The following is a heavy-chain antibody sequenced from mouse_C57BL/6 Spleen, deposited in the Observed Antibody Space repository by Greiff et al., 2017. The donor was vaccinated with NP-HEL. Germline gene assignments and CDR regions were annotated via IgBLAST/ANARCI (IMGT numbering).Heavy chain of an antibody. D-gene: IGHD1-1*01. V-gene: IGHV1-7*01. J-gene: IGHJ2*01. CDR1: GYTFTSYW. CDR2: INPSSGYT. Sequence: QVQLKQSGAELAKPGASVKLSCKASGYTFTSYWMHWVKQRPGQGLEWIGYINPSSGYTKYNQKFKDKATLTADKSSSTAYMQLSSLTYEDSAVYDCARGDYYGSSYVGYWGQGTTLTVSS. CDR3: ARGDYYGSSYVGY.